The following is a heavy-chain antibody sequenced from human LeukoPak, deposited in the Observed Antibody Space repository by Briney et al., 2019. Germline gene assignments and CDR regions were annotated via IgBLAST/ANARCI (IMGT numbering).Heavy chain of an antibody. D-gene: IGHD5-18*01. J-gene: IGHJ4*02. Sequence: GGSVRLSCAASGFTFSSYSMNWVRQAPGKGLEWVSSISNSSSYIYYADSVKGRFTISRGNAKNSLYLQMNSLRAEDTAVYYCARGGYSYDWGQGTLVTVSS. V-gene: IGHV3-21*01. CDR3: ARGGYSYD. CDR1: GFTFSSYS. CDR2: ISNSSSYI.